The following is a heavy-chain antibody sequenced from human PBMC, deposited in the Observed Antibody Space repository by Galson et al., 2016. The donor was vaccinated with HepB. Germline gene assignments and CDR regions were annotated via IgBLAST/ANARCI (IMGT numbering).Heavy chain of an antibody. J-gene: IGHJ4*02. CDR3: AREGHYSAWFVIDY. Sequence: SLRLSCAASGFAFSSHGLYWVRQAPGKGLEWVSVIWSDGSNKYYADSVKGRFTISRDNSKNTLHLQMDSLRAEDTAVYYCAREGHYSAWFVIDYWGQGTLVTVSS. D-gene: IGHD6-19*01. CDR1: GFAFSSHG. CDR2: IWSDGSNK. V-gene: IGHV3-33*01.